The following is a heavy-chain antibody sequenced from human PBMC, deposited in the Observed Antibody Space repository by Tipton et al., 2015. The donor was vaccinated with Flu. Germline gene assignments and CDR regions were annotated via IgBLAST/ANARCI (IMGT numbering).Heavy chain of an antibody. J-gene: IGHJ6*02. V-gene: IGHV3-30*18. CDR1: GLSFRDFG. D-gene: IGHD2-21*01. Sequence: SLRLSCEASGLSFRDFGMHWVRQTPGKGLEWVAVISYDRVNRFDTEYSESVKGRFTISRDDAKKTLYLEMNSLRVDDTAVYYRAKDLGVGVANSRYISGMDGWGQGTTVTVSS. CDR2: ISYDRVNR. CDR3: AKDLGVGVANSRYISGMDG.